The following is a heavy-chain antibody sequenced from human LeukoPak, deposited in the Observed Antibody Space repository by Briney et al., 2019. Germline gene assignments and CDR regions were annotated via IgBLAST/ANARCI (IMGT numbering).Heavy chain of an antibody. CDR3: ARAPYGDYGYYYYGMDV. D-gene: IGHD4-17*01. CDR2: IYYSGST. Sequence: SQTLSLTCTVSGGSISSGGYYWSWIRQHPGKGLEWIGYIYYSGSTYYNPSLKSRVTISVDTSKNQFSLKLSSVTAADTAVYYCARAPYGDYGYYYYGMDVWGQGTTVTVSS. V-gene: IGHV4-30-4*08. CDR1: GGSISSGGYY. J-gene: IGHJ6*02.